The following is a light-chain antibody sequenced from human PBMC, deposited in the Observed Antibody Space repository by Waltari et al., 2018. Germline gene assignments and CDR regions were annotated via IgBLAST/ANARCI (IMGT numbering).Light chain of an antibody. Sequence: QSVLTQPPSVSGAPGQRVTISCTGSSSNIGAGYDLHWYQQLPGTAPKLLIYGNNNRPSGVPDRFSGSKSGTSASLAIIGLQAEDEADYYCQSYDSSLSGWVFGGGSKLTVL. J-gene: IGLJ3*02. CDR2: GNN. V-gene: IGLV1-40*01. CDR1: SSNIGAGYD. CDR3: QSYDSSLSGWV.